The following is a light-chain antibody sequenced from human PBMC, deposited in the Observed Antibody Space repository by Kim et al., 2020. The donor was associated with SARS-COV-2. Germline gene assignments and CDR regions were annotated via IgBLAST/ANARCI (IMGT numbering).Light chain of an antibody. CDR1: GLRSYY. CDR2: GKN. CDR3: KSRDNSGNHVV. V-gene: IGLV3-19*01. Sequence: ALGQTVKITCQGDGLRSYYASWYQQKPGQAPVLVIYGKNSRPSEIPDRFSGSSSGNTASLTITGTQAEDEADYYCKSRDNSGNHVVFGGGTKLTVL. J-gene: IGLJ3*02.